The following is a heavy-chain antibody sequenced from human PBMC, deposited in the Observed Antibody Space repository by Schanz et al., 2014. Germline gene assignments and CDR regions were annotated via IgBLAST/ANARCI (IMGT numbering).Heavy chain of an antibody. V-gene: IGHV3-23*04. CDR2: INTGVNT. CDR3: AKNQYDDVDLSSFYFDF. D-gene: IGHD3-10*02. CDR1: GFTFGDYA. Sequence: EVQLVESGGDLVQPGGSLRLSCAASGFTFGDYAMTWVRQAPGKGLEWVSAINTGVNTYYADSVRGRFTMSRDSSKNTLYLQMNSLRPEDTAIYYCAKNQYDDVDLSSFYFDFWGQGTLVTVSS. J-gene: IGHJ4*02.